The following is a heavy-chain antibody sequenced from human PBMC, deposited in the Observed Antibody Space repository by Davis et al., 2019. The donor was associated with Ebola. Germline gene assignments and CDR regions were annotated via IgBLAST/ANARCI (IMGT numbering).Heavy chain of an antibody. CDR3: ARIYGDEIYYYYGMDV. CDR1: GGSISSSSYY. J-gene: IGHJ6*02. V-gene: IGHV4-39*07. Sequence: SETLSLTCTVSGGSISSSSYYWGWIRQPPGKGLEWIGSIYYSGSTYYNPSLKSRVTISVDTSKNQFSLKLSSVTAADTAVYYCARIYGDEIYYYYGMDVWGQGTTVTVSS. CDR2: IYYSGST. D-gene: IGHD4-17*01.